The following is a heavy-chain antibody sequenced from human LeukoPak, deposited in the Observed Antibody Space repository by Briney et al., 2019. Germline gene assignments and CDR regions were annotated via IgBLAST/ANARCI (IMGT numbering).Heavy chain of an antibody. CDR1: GFTFSSYE. Sequence: GGSLRLSCAASGFTFSSYEMNWVRQAPGKGLEWVSYISSSSSTIYHADSVKGRFTISRDNAKNSLYLQMNSLRAEDTAVYYCARDPSSWYYYYMDVWGKGTTVTVSS. V-gene: IGHV3-48*03. CDR2: ISSSSSTI. J-gene: IGHJ6*03. CDR3: ARDPSSWYYYYMDV. D-gene: IGHD6-13*01.